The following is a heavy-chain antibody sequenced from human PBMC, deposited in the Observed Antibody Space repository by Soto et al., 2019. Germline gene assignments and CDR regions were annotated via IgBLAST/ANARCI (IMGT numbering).Heavy chain of an antibody. J-gene: IGHJ4*02. Sequence: GGSLRLSCAASGFTFSNAWMSWVRQAPGKGLEWVGRIKSKTDGGTTDYAAPVKGRFTISRDDSKNTLYLQMNSLKTEDTAVYYCTTGKKIDYILGSYRYRLFDYWGQGTLVTVSS. D-gene: IGHD3-16*02. CDR2: IKSKTDGGTT. V-gene: IGHV3-15*01. CDR1: GFTFSNAW. CDR3: TTGKKIDYILGSYRYRLFDY.